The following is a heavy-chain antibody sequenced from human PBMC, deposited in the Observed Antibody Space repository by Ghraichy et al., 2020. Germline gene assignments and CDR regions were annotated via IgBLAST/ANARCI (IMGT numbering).Heavy chain of an antibody. CDR1: GFTFSSYG. CDR2: IWYDGSNK. D-gene: IGHD2-2*01. Sequence: GGSLRLSCAASGFTFSSYGMHWVRQAPGKGLEWVAVIWYDGSNKYYADSVKGRFTISRDNSKNTLYLQMNSLRAEDTAVYYCARVGYCSSTSCTDYYYYYMDVWGKGTTVTVSS. CDR3: ARVGYCSSTSCTDYYYYYMDV. J-gene: IGHJ6*03. V-gene: IGHV3-33*01.